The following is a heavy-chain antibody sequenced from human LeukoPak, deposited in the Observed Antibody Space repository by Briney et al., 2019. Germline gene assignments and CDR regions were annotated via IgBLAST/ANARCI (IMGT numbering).Heavy chain of an antibody. J-gene: IGHJ4*02. CDR3: AKGGSSTESDY. D-gene: IGHD3-16*01. V-gene: IGHV3-23*01. CDR2: ISDSGGST. CDR1: GFTFSSYA. Sequence: GGSLRLSCVASGFTFSSYAMSWVRQAPGKGLEWVSGISDSGGSTYYADSVKGRSTISRDNSKNTLYLQMNSLRAEDTAVYYCAKGGSSTESDYWGQGTLVTVSS.